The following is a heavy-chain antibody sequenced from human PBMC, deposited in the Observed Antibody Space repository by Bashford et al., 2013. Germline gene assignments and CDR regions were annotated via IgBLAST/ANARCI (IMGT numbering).Heavy chain of an antibody. CDR1: GGSFSGYY. Sequence: SSETLSLTCAVYGGSFSGYYWSWIRQPPGKGLEWIGEINHSGSTNYNPSVKGRFTISRDNSKNTLYLQMNSLRAEDTAMYYCAKDRPASGWFEWGQGTLVTVSS. D-gene: IGHD6-19*01. J-gene: IGHJ4*02. CDR2: INHSGST. V-gene: IGHV4-34*10. CDR3: AKDRPASGWFE.